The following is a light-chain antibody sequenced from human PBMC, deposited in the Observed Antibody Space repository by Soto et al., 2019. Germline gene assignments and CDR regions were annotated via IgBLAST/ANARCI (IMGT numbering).Light chain of an antibody. CDR1: SSHVGGFKF. V-gene: IGLV2-8*01. Sequence: QSALTQPPSASGSPGQSVTISCTGTSSHVGGFKFVSWYQQHPGKAPKLMIYEVSKRPSGVPDRFSGSKSGNTASLTVSGLQVEDEADYYCSSYAGSNSVVFGGGTKLTV. CDR2: EVS. CDR3: SSYAGSNSVV. J-gene: IGLJ2*01.